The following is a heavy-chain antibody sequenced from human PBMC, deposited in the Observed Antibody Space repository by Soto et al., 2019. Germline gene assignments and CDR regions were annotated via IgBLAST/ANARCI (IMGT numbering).Heavy chain of an antibody. CDR2: IYSGGSI. D-gene: IGHD3-16*01. CDR1: GFTVSNNF. J-gene: IGHJ4*02. V-gene: IGHV3-53*02. CDR3: ARDGNGQRGSPH. Sequence: VQLVESGGGLIQAGGSLRLSCAVSGFTVSNNFMMWVRQAPGKGLKWVSLIYSGGSISYAASVKGRFTISRDASMNMLYLQMNSLTAEDTAVYYCARDGNGQRGSPHWGQGTLVTVSS.